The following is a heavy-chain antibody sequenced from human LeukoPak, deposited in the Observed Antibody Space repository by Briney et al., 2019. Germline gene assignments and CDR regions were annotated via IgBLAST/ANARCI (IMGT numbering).Heavy chain of an antibody. V-gene: IGHV1-18*01. J-gene: IGHJ4*02. D-gene: IGHD2-15*01. CDR1: GYTFTSYG. CDR2: ISAYNGNT. CDR3: ARRRGTEVVHYYFDY. Sequence: ASVKVSCKASGYTFTSYGISWVRQAPGQGLEWMGWISAYNGNTNYAQKLQGRVTMTTDTSTSTAYMELRSLRSDDTAVYYCARRRGTEVVHYYFDYWGQGTLVTVSS.